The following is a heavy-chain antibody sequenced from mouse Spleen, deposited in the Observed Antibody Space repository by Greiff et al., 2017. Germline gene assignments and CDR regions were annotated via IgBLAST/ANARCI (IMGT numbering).Heavy chain of an antibody. J-gene: IGHJ3*01. V-gene: IGHV1S137*01. CDR1: GYTFTDYA. CDR3: ARGYYGSSYVGFAY. CDR2: ISTYYGDA. D-gene: IGHD1-1*01. Sequence: QVQLKESGAELVRPGVSVKISCKGSGYTFTDYAMHWVKQSHAKSLEWIGVISTYYGDASYNQKFKGKATMTVDKSSSTAYMELARLTSEDSAVYYCARGYYGSSYVGFAYWGQGTLVTVSA.